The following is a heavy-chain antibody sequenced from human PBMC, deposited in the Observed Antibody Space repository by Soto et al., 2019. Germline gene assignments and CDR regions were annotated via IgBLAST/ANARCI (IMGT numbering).Heavy chain of an antibody. CDR2: ISAYNGNT. V-gene: IGHV1-18*01. CDR3: ARGGGIYSSSWAYYYYYGMDV. J-gene: IGHJ6*02. Sequence: ASVEVSCKASGYTFTSYGISWVRQAPGQGLEWMGWISAYNGNTNYAQKLQGRVTMTTDTSTSTAYMELRSLRSDDTAVYYCARGGGIYSSSWAYYYYYGMDVWGQGTTVTVSS. D-gene: IGHD6-13*01. CDR1: GYTFTSYG.